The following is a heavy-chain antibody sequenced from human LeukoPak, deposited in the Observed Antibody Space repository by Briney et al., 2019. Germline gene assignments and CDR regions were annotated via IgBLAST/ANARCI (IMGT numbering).Heavy chain of an antibody. CDR1: GFTFDNYA. Sequence: GRSLRLSCAASGFTFDNYAMHWVRQAPGKGLEWVSGISWNSGSIGYADSVRGRFTISRDNAKNSLYLQMNSLRTEDMALYYCAKDEFVASDFTGAFDIWGQGTMVTVSS. D-gene: IGHD2-8*02. CDR3: AKDEFVASDFTGAFDI. CDR2: ISWNSGSI. J-gene: IGHJ3*02. V-gene: IGHV3-9*03.